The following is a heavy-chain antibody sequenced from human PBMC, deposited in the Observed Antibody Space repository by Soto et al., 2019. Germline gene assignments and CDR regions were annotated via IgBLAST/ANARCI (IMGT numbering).Heavy chain of an antibody. J-gene: IGHJ4*02. CDR2: IVPLFGTA. CDR1: GYTSTSYY. CDR3: ARGRYDSGNSYFDS. Sequence: SVKVSCKASGYTSTSYYMHWVRQAPGQGLEWMGGIVPLFGTANYAQKFQGRVTITADESTSPAYMELSGLRSDDTAVYYCARGRYDSGNSYFDSWGQGTLLTVSS. V-gene: IGHV1-69*13. D-gene: IGHD3-10*01.